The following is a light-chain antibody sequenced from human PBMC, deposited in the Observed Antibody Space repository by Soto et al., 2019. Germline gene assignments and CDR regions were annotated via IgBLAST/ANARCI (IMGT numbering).Light chain of an antibody. CDR2: YDS. Sequence: SYELTQPPSVSVAPGKTARITCGGNNIGTKSVHWYQQKPGQAPVVVIYYDSDRPSGIPERFSGFNSGNTATLTISRVEAGDEADYYCQVWDRSSDHWVFGGGTKLTVL. J-gene: IGLJ3*02. CDR3: QVWDRSSDHWV. V-gene: IGLV3-21*04. CDR1: NIGTKS.